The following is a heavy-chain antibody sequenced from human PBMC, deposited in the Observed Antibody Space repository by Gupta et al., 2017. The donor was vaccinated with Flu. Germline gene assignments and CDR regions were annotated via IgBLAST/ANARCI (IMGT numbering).Heavy chain of an antibody. J-gene: IGHJ6*04. V-gene: IGHV4-59*08. CDR2: IYYSGST. CDR1: GGSINNYY. Sequence: HVQLQASGPGLVKPSETLSLTCTVSGGSINNYYWTWIRQAPGKGLEWIGFIYYSGSTNYKPPLKSRLTMSLDTSKNQFSRKLRSVTAADTDVYYCARQNYFHYYGMDVWGKGTTVTVSS. CDR3: ARQNYFHYYGMDV.